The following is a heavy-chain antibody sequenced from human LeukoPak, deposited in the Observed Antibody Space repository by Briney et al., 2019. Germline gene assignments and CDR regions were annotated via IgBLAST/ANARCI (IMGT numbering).Heavy chain of an antibody. CDR2: VNPKNGGT. CDR1: GYTFTGYH. D-gene: IGHD2-21*02. Sequence: ASVKVSCKASGYTFTGYHIHWVRQAPGQGLEWMGWVNPKNGGTRFAQKFQGSVTMTRDTSISTAYMELSSLRSDDTTVYYCATKKTPLYCGGDCYSGLGWFDPWGQGTLITVSS. V-gene: IGHV1-2*02. CDR3: ATKKTPLYCGGDCYSGLGWFDP. J-gene: IGHJ5*02.